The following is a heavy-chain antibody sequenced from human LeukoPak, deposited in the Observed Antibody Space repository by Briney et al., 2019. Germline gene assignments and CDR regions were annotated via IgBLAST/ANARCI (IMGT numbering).Heavy chain of an antibody. Sequence: GGSLRLSCAASGFTFSSYSMNWVRQAPGKGLEWVSSISSSSSYIYYADSVKGRSTISRDNAKNSLYLQMNSLRAEDTAVYYCARDTSRGYSYGYVDWGQGTLVTVSS. D-gene: IGHD5-18*01. CDR1: GFTFSSYS. CDR2: ISSSSSYI. J-gene: IGHJ4*02. CDR3: ARDTSRGYSYGYVD. V-gene: IGHV3-21*01.